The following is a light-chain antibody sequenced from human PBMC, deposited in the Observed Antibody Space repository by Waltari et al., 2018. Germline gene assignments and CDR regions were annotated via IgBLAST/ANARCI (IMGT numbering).Light chain of an antibody. V-gene: IGLV1-44*01. CDR1: SSNHGKNS. CDR3: AAWDDSLNGQV. Sequence: QSVLPQPPSASGTPGQTVSISCSCISSNHGKNSVNRYQHLPATAPKLLIFSNDQRPSGVPDRFSGSKSGTSASLAISGLQSEDEADYYCAAWDDSLNGQVFGGGTKLTVL. J-gene: IGLJ2*01. CDR2: SND.